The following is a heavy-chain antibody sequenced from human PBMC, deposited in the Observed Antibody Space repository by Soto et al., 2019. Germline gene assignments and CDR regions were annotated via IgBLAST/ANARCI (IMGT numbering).Heavy chain of an antibody. CDR2: IWYDGSNK. CDR1: GFTFSSYG. Sequence: GGXLRLSCAASGFTFSSYGMHWVRQAPGKGLEWVAVIWYDGSNKYYADSVKGRFTISRDNSKNTLYLQMNSLRAEDTAVYYCARXVMTTAPGSGYAFDIWGQGTMVTVSS. V-gene: IGHV3-33*01. D-gene: IGHD4-17*01. CDR3: ARXVMTTAPGSGYAFDI. J-gene: IGHJ3*02.